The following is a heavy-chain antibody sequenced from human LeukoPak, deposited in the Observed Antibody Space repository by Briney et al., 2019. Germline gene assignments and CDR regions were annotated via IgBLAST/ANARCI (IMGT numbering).Heavy chain of an antibody. CDR2: INWNGGST. D-gene: IGHD3-22*01. V-gene: IGHV3-20*04. CDR1: GFTFDDYG. CDR3: ARDTTRGYYDSSGYRNDAFDI. J-gene: IGHJ3*02. Sequence: GGSLRLSCAASGFTFDDYGMSWVRQAPGKGLEWVSGINWNGGSTGYADSVKGRFTISRDNAKNSLYLQMNSLRAEDTAVYYCARDTTRGYYDSSGYRNDAFDIWGQGTMVTVSS.